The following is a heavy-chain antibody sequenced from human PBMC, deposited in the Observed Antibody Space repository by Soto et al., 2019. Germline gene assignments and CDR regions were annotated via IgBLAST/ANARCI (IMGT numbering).Heavy chain of an antibody. D-gene: IGHD6-13*01. CDR3: ARPNTGYSSSWGAFDI. CDR1: GGSISSSSYY. Sequence: SETLSLTCTVSGGSISSSSYYWGWIRQPPGKGLEWIGSIYYSGSTYYNPSLKSRVTISEDTSKNQFSLKLSSVTAADTAVYYCARPNTGYSSSWGAFDIWGQGTMVTVSS. J-gene: IGHJ3*02. V-gene: IGHV4-39*01. CDR2: IYYSGST.